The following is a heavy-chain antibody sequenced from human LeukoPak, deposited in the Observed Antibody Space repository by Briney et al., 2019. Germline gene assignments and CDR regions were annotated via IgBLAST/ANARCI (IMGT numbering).Heavy chain of an antibody. J-gene: IGHJ4*02. V-gene: IGHV3-7*01. Sequence: GGSLRLSCAASGFTFSSYWMSWVRQAPGKGLEWVANIKQDGSEKYYVDSVKGRFTISRDNAKNSLYLQMNSLRAEDTAVYYCARDRYCSGGSCYLPFDYWGQGTLVTVSS. CDR3: ARDRYCSGGSCYLPFDY. D-gene: IGHD2-15*01. CDR2: IKQDGSEK. CDR1: GFTFSSYW.